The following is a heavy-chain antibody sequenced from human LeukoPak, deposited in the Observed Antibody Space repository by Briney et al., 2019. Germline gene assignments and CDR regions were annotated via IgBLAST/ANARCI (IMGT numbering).Heavy chain of an antibody. J-gene: IGHJ6*02. D-gene: IGHD5-12*01. CDR1: GGTFSSYA. CDR2: IIPILGIA. V-gene: IGHV1-69*04. CDR3: ARVRHHSGNGAEGYYGMDV. Sequence: SVKVSCKASGGTFSSYAISWVRQAPGQGPEWMGRIIPILGIANYAQKFQGRVTITADKSTSTAYMELSSLRSEDTAVYYCARVRHHSGNGAEGYYGMDVWGQGTTVTVSS.